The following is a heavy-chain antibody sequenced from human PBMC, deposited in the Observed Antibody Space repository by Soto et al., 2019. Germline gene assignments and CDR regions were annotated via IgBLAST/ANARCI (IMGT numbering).Heavy chain of an antibody. CDR1: GFTFSIYA. J-gene: IGHJ4*02. CDR3: VKGEYYYDSSGYYPFDY. V-gene: IGHV3-64D*06. D-gene: IGHD3-22*01. Sequence: EVQLVESGGDLVQPGGSLRLSCSASGFTFSIYAMHWVRQAPGKGLEYVSSISTDGGNTHYADSVKGRFTISRDNSKNTVYLQMSSLGAEDTAVYYCVKGEYYYDSSGYYPFDYWGQGTLVTVSS. CDR2: ISTDGGNT.